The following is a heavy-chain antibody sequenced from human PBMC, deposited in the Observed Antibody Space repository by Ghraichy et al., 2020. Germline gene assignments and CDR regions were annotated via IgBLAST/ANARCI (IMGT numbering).Heavy chain of an antibody. D-gene: IGHD2-15*01. CDR2: IYTSGST. CDR3: ARRPPGGTFDI. Sequence: SQTLSLTCTVSGGSISSYYWTWIRQPPGKGLEWIGYIYTSGSTNYNPSLKSRVTISLDMSKNQFSLRLNSVTAADTAVYYCARRPPGGTFDIWGQGTMVAVSS. V-gene: IGHV4-4*09. CDR1: GGSISSYY. J-gene: IGHJ3*02.